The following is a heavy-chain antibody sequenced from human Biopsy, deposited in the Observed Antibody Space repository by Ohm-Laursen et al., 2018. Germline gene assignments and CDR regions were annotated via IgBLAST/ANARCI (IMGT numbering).Heavy chain of an antibody. CDR1: GDSISSGGNY. Sequence: TLSLTCAVSGDSISSGGNYWSWIRQFLGKGLEWIAYIYHTGSTYYNPSLKSRLSIAIDTSKNQFSVSLRSVTAADTAVYYCARADMVTTIVDYWGQGTLVTVSS. V-gene: IGHV4-31*11. J-gene: IGHJ4*02. CDR2: IYHTGST. CDR3: ARADMVTTIVDY. D-gene: IGHD5-12*01.